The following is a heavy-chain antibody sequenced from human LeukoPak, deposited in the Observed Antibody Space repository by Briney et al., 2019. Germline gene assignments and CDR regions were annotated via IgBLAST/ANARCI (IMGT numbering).Heavy chain of an antibody. V-gene: IGHV4-39*01. CDR3: ARQDRGFDY. D-gene: IGHD3-16*01. J-gene: IGHJ4*02. CDR1: GGSISSSSYY. CDR2: IYCSGST. Sequence: NASETLSLTCTVSGGSISSSSYYWGWIRQPPGKGLEWIGSIYCSGSTYYNPSLKSRVTISVDTSKNQFSLKLSSVTAADTAVYYCARQDRGFDYWGQGTLVTVSS.